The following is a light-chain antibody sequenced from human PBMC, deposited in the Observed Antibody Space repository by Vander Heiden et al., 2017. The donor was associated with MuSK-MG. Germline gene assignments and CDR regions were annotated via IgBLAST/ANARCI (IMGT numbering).Light chain of an antibody. CDR3: QQYDNLSIT. CDR1: QDISNY. Sequence: DIQMTQSPSSLSASVGDRVTITCQASQDISNYLNWYQQKPVKAPKLLIYDASNLVTRVPSRFSGSGSGTDFTFTISSLQPEDFATYYCQQYDNLSITFGGGTKVEIK. V-gene: IGKV1-33*01. J-gene: IGKJ4*01. CDR2: DAS.